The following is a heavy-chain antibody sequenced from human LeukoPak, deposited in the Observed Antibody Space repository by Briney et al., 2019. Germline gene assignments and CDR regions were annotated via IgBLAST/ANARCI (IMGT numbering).Heavy chain of an antibody. CDR2: IIPIFGTA. J-gene: IGHJ6*03. CDR3: AMSGRAGSGTIYMDV. V-gene: IGHV1-69*05. D-gene: IGHD1-7*01. CDR1: GGTFSSYA. Sequence: ASVKVSCKASGGTFSSYAISWVRQAPGQGLEWMGGIIPIFGTANYGQKFQGRVTITTDESTSTAYMELSSLRSEDTAVYYCAMSGRAGSGTIYMDVWGKGTTVTVSS.